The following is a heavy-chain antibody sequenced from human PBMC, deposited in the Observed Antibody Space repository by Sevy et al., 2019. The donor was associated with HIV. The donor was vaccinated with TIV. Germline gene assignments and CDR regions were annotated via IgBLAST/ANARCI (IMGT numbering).Heavy chain of an antibody. D-gene: IGHD5-18*01. Sequence: GGSLRLSCAASGFTFSDYYMSWIRQAPGKGLEWVSYISSSGSTIYYADSVKGRFTISRDNAKNSLYLQMNSLRAEDTAVYYCARDLDVDTAMASFDYWGQGTLVTVSS. J-gene: IGHJ4*02. CDR3: ARDLDVDTAMASFDY. V-gene: IGHV3-11*01. CDR1: GFTFSDYY. CDR2: ISSSGSTI.